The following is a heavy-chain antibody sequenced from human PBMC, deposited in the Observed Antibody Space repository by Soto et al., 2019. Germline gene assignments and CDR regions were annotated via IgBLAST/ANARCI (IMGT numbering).Heavy chain of an antibody. J-gene: IGHJ4*02. CDR2: ISGSGGST. D-gene: IGHD3-22*01. Sequence: QTGGSLRLSCAASGFTFSSYAMSWVRQAPGKGLEWVSAISGSGGSTYYADSVKGRFTISRDNSKNTLYLQMNSLRAEDTAVYYCAKFPGDSSGYYYRYWGQGTLVTVSS. CDR3: AKFPGDSSGYYYRY. V-gene: IGHV3-23*01. CDR1: GFTFSSYA.